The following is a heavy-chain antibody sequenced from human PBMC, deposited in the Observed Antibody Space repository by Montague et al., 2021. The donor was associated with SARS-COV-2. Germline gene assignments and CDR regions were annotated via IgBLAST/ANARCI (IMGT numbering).Heavy chain of an antibody. D-gene: IGHD5-24*01. V-gene: IGHV3-21*06. CDR3: GRNFNL. CDR2: ITSDSPRI. CDR1: GFTFSRHD. Sequence: SLRLSCAASGFTFSRHDMIWVRQAPGKGLEWVSTITSDSPRIYYAESVKGRFTISRDNGRNSLYLQMDSLRTEDTAVYYCGRNFNLWGIGTLVTVSS. J-gene: IGHJ3*01.